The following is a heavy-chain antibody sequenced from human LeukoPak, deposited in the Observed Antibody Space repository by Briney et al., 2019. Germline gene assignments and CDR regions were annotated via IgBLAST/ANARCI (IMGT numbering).Heavy chain of an antibody. CDR1: GFTFDDYA. CDR2: ISCNSGSI. V-gene: IGHV3-9*01. J-gene: IGHJ3*02. Sequence: GGSLRLSCAAYGFTFDDYAMHWVRQAPGKGLEWVSGISCNSGSIGYADPVKGRFTISRDNAKNALYLQRNGLRAEDTALYYCAQAFRLEISGYEDAFDIWGQGTMVTVSS. D-gene: IGHD3-22*01. CDR3: AQAFRLEISGYEDAFDI.